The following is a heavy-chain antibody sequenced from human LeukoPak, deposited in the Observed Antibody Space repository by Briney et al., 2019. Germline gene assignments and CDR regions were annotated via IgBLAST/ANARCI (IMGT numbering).Heavy chain of an antibody. J-gene: IGHJ4*02. CDR3: AKTNYYGSGRGSYFDY. V-gene: IGHV3-23*01. CDR2: ISGSGGST. D-gene: IGHD3-10*01. Sequence: GGSLRLSCAASGFTFSSYAMSWVRQAPGKGLEWVSAISGSGGSTYYADSVKGRFTISRDNSKNTLYLQMNSLKAEDTAVYYCAKTNYYGSGRGSYFDYWGQGTLVTVSS. CDR1: GFTFSSYA.